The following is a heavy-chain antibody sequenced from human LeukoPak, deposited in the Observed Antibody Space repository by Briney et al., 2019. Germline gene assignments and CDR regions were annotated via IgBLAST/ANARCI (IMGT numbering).Heavy chain of an antibody. J-gene: IGHJ4*02. D-gene: IGHD2-21*01. CDR1: GYTFTDYY. CDR3: AKVGESDNFDD. CDR2: INPNSGGT. V-gene: IGHV1-2*02. Sequence: ASVKVSCKASGYTFTDYYLHWVRQAPGQGLEWMGWINPNSGGTNYAQTFQGRVTMTRDTSISTAYMELSRLRSDDTAVYYCAKVGESDNFDDWGQGTLVIVYS.